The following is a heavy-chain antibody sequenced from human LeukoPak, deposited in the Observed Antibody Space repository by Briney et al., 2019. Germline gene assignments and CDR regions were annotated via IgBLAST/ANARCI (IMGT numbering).Heavy chain of an antibody. Sequence: NTGGSLRLSCAVSGLTLSNVWMNWVRQAPGKGLEWVSSIGSSSTYIYYVDSVKGRFTISRDNAKNSLYLQMNSLRAEDTAVYYCARSGSSSFEVLVSYYYGMDVWGQGTTVTVSS. J-gene: IGHJ6*02. V-gene: IGHV3-21*04. CDR2: IGSSSTYI. D-gene: IGHD6-6*01. CDR1: GLTLSNVW. CDR3: ARSGSSSFEVLVSYYYGMDV.